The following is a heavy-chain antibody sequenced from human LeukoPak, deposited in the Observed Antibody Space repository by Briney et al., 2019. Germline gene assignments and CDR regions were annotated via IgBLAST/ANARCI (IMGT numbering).Heavy chain of an antibody. Sequence: SETLSLTCTVSGGSISSYYWSWIRQPAGKGLEWIGRIYTSGSTNYNPSLKSRVTMSVDTSKNQFSLKLSSVTAADTAVYYCARGGIVGAINDAFYIWGQGTMVTLSS. V-gene: IGHV4-4*07. D-gene: IGHD1-26*01. CDR1: GGSISSYY. CDR3: ARGGIVGAINDAFYI. J-gene: IGHJ3*02. CDR2: IYTSGST.